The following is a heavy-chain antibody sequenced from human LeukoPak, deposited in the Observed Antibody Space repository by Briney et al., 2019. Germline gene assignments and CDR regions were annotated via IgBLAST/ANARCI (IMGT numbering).Heavy chain of an antibody. J-gene: IGHJ6*03. CDR3: ARALSVDTAMVNRIYYYYYYMDV. D-gene: IGHD5-18*01. CDR1: GYTFINYG. V-gene: IGHV1-69*05. Sequence: GASVKVSCKASGYTFINYGISWVRQAPGQGLEWMGGIIPIFGTANYAQKFQGRVTITTDEYTSTAYMELSSLRSEDTAVYYCARALSVDTAMVNRIYYYYYYMDVWGKGTTVTVSS. CDR2: IIPIFGTA.